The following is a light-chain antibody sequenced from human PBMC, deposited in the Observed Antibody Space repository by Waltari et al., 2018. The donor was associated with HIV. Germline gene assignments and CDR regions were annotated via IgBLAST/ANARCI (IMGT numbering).Light chain of an antibody. V-gene: IGKV4-1*01. CDR1: QSVLYSSNNKNY. CDR3: QQYYSTPYT. J-gene: IGKJ2*01. Sequence: DIVMTQSPDSLAVSLGERATINCKSSQSVLYSSNNKNYLAWHQQKPGQPPKLLIYWAATRESGVPDRFSGGGSGTDFTLTISSLQAEDVAVYYCQQYYSTPYTFGQGTKLEIK. CDR2: WAA.